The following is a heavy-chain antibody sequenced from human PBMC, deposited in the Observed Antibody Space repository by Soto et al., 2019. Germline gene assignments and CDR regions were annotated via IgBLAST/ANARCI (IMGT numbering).Heavy chain of an antibody. CDR3: ARQDTSVDY. CDR2: IYPGDSDT. Sequence: PGETLKLSCKGSGYSFTSYWVAWVRQMPGKGLEWMGTIYPGDSDTRYSPSLQGQVTISADKSINTAYLQWSNLKASDTAMYYCARQDTSVDYWGQGTLVTVSS. J-gene: IGHJ4*02. V-gene: IGHV5-51*01. D-gene: IGHD3-22*01. CDR1: GYSFTSYW.